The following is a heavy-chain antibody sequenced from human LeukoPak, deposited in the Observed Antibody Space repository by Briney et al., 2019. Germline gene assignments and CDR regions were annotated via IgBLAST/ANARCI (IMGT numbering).Heavy chain of an antibody. Sequence: SVKVSCKASGGTFSSYAISWVRQAPGQGLEWMGGIIPIFGTANYAQKFQGRVTITADKSTSTAYMELSSLRSEDTAVYYCATTDTPILTHFDYWGQGTLVTVSS. CDR3: ATTDTPILTHFDY. V-gene: IGHV1-69*06. CDR1: GGTFSSYA. J-gene: IGHJ4*02. D-gene: IGHD1-14*01. CDR2: IIPIFGTA.